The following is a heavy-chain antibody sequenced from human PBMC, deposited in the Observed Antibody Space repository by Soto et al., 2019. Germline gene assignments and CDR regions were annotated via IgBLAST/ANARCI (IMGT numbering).Heavy chain of an antibody. D-gene: IGHD6-25*01. CDR1: GFSFSTYW. CDR2: INQDGSEI. V-gene: IGHV3-7*05. CDR3: ASRYSSGCIY. Sequence: ESGGGLVQPGGSVRLSCAASGFSFSTYWMSWLRQAPGKGLEWVANINQDGSEIYYVDSVKGRFTISRDNAKNSLYLQMNSLRAEDTAVYYCASRYSSGCIYWGQGTLVTVSS. J-gene: IGHJ4*02.